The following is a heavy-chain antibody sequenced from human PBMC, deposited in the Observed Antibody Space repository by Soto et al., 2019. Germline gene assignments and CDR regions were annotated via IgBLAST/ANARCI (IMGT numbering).Heavy chain of an antibody. D-gene: IGHD6-19*01. CDR3: ARVSSGWNTADY. J-gene: IGHJ4*02. CDR1: GGTFSSYA. Sequence: SVKVSCKASGGTFSSYAISWVRQAPGQGLEWMGGIIPIFGTANYAQKLQGRVTITADESTSTAYMELSSLRSEDTAVYYCARVSSGWNTADYWGQGTLVTVSS. CDR2: IIPIFGTA. V-gene: IGHV1-69*13.